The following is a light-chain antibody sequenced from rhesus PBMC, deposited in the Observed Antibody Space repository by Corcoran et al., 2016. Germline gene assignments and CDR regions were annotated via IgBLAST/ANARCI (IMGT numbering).Light chain of an antibody. J-gene: IGLJ1*01. V-gene: IGLV2-32*02. CDR2: EVS. CDR3: SSSARRNTYI. CDR1: SSDIGGYNY. Sequence: QAALTQPRSVSGSPGQSVTISCTGTSSDIGGYNYVSWYQQYPGTAPKLMIYEVSKRPSGVSDRFSGSKSGHTASLTISGLQAEDEADYYGSSSARRNTYIFGGGTRLTVL.